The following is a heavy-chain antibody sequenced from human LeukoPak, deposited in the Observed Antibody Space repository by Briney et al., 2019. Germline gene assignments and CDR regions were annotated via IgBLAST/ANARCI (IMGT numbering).Heavy chain of an antibody. Sequence: SETLSLTCTVSGGSISSGDYYWSWIRQPPGKGLEWIGYIYYSGSTYYNPSLKSRVTISVDTSKNQFSLKLSSVTAADTAVYYCARGRITMVRGVIRAYYYMDVWGKGTTVTVSS. D-gene: IGHD3-10*01. J-gene: IGHJ6*03. CDR3: ARGRITMVRGVIRAYYYMDV. CDR2: IYYSGST. CDR1: GGSISSGDYY. V-gene: IGHV4-30-4*08.